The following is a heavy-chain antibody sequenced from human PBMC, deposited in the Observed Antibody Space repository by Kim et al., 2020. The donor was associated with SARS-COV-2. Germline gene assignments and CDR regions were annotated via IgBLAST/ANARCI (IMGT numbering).Heavy chain of an antibody. D-gene: IGHD3-3*01. CDR3: ARYKFQYYDFWSGYNWFDP. Sequence: RFTISRDNAKNSLYLQMNSLRAEDTAVYYCARYKFQYYDFWSGYNWFDPWGQGTLVTVSS. J-gene: IGHJ5*02. V-gene: IGHV3-11*01.